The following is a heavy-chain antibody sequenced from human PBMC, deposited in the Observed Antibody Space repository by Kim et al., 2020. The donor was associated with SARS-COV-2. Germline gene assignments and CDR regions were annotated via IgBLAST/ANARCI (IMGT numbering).Heavy chain of an antibody. CDR3: ARHASSGWSHGGMDV. V-gene: IGHV5-51*01. CDR2: IYPGDSDT. Sequence: GESLKISCKGSGYSFTSYWIGWVRQMPGKGLEWMGIIYPGDSDTRYSPSFQGQVTISADKSISTAYLQWSSLKASDTAMYYCARHASSGWSHGGMDVWGQGTTVTVSS. D-gene: IGHD6-19*01. CDR1: GYSFTSYW. J-gene: IGHJ6*02.